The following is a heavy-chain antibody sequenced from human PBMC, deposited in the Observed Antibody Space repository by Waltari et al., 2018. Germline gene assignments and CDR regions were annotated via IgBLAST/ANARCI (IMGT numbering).Heavy chain of an antibody. Sequence: QVQLVQSGAEVKKPGTSVQVSCKAAGYTFPSYDTKRRRKATGQGLEWMGLMNPNIGNTGYAQKFHGRVTITRNTSISTAYMELSSLRSEDTAVYYCARGIHLGELSFTVDYWGQGTLVTVSS. D-gene: IGHD3-16*02. V-gene: IGHV1-8*03. CDR1: GYTFPSYD. CDR3: ARGIHLGELSFTVDY. CDR2: MNPNIGNT. J-gene: IGHJ4*02.